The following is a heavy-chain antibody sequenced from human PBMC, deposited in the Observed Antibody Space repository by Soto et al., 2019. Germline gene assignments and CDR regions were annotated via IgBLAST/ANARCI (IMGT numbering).Heavy chain of an antibody. J-gene: IGHJ6*03. Sequence: QVQLQQWGAGLLKPSETLSLTCAVYGGSFSGYYCRWIRQPPGKGLEWIGEINHSGSTNYNPSLKSRVTISVDTSKNQFSLKLSSVTAADTAVYYCARSTAYDILTGYQPPSYYYYYMDVWGKGTTVTVSS. V-gene: IGHV4-34*01. CDR2: INHSGST. CDR3: ARSTAYDILTGYQPPSYYYYYMDV. CDR1: GGSFSGYY. D-gene: IGHD3-9*01.